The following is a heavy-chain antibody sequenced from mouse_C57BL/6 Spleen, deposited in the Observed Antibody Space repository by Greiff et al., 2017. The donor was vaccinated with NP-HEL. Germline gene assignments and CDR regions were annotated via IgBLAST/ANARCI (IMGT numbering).Heavy chain of an antibody. Sequence: VQLQQSGPELVKPGASVKISCKASGYTFTDYYMHWVKQSHGKSLEGIGEINTNNGGTSYNQKFKGKATLNGDKSSSTAYMELRSLTSEDSAVYYCARRDYYGTDWYFDVWGTGTTVTVSS. V-gene: IGHV1-26*01. J-gene: IGHJ1*03. CDR1: GYTFTDYY. D-gene: IGHD1-1*01. CDR2: INTNNGGT. CDR3: ARRDYYGTDWYFDV.